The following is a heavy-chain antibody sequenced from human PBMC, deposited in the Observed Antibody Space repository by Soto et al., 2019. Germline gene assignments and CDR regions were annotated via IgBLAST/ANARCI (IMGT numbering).Heavy chain of an antibody. J-gene: IGHJ4*02. CDR2: ISGSGGST. CDR3: AKDLYRFFPAVTTATFDY. D-gene: IGHD4-17*01. CDR1: GFTFSSYA. Sequence: PGGSLRLSCAASGFTFSSYAMSWVRQAPGKGLEWVSAISGSGGSTYYADSVKGRFTISRDNSKNTLYLQMNSLRAEDTAVYYCAKDLYRFFPAVTTATFDYWGQGSLVTVSS. V-gene: IGHV3-23*01.